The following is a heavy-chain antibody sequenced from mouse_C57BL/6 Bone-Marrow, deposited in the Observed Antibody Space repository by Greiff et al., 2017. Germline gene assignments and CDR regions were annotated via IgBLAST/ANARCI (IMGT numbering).Heavy chain of an antibody. D-gene: IGHD1-1*01. CDR1: GFTFSDYG. V-gene: IGHV5-17*01. Sequence: EVQLVESGGGLVKPGGSLKLSCAASGFTFSDYGMHWVRQAPEKGLEWVAYISSGSSTIYYADTVKGRFTISRDNAKNTLFLQMTSLRSEDTAMYYCARDVLRSAWFAYWGQGTLVTVSA. CDR2: ISSGSSTI. J-gene: IGHJ3*01. CDR3: ARDVLRSAWFAY.